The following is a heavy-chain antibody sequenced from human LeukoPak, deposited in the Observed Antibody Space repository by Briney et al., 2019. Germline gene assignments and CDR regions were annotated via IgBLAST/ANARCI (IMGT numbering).Heavy chain of an antibody. CDR2: IYYSGST. CDR3: ARLGAIPYYYYGMDV. V-gene: IGHV4-39*01. CDR1: GGSISSSSYY. D-gene: IGHD1-26*01. J-gene: IGHJ6*02. Sequence: SETLSLTCTVSGGSISSSSYYWGWIRQPPGKGLEWIGSIYYSGSTYYNPSLKSRVTISVDTSKNQFSLKLSSVTAADTAVYYCARLGAIPYYYYGMDVWGQGTTVTVSS.